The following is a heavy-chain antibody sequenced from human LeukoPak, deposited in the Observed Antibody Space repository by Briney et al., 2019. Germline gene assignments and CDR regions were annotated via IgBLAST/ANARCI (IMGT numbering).Heavy chain of an antibody. V-gene: IGHV3-30*03. CDR1: GFTFSSYG. J-gene: IGHJ4*02. D-gene: IGHD3-3*01. CDR2: ISYDGSNK. CDR3: ARGSEWSNGVSDY. Sequence: GRSLRLSCAASGFTFSSYGMHWVRQAPGKGLEWVAVISYDGSNKYYADSVKGRFTISRDNSKNTLYLQTNSLRAEDTAVYYCARGSEWSNGVSDYWGQGTLVTVFS.